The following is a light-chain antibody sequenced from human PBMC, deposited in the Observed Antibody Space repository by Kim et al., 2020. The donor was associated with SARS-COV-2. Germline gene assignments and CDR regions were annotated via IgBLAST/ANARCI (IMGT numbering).Light chain of an antibody. CDR3: HQRSDWPLT. CDR2: DAS. V-gene: IGKV3-11*01. CDR1: QSVGTS. J-gene: IGKJ4*01. Sequence: IVLTQSPATLSLSPGERASLSCRASQSVGTSLVWYQQKVGQAPRLLIYDASKRATDIPAKFSGSGSGTDFTLTISNLESEDFAVYYCHQRSDWPLTFGGGTKLEI.